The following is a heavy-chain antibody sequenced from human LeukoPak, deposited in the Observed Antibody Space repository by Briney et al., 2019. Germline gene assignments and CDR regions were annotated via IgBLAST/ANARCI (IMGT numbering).Heavy chain of an antibody. J-gene: IGHJ4*02. Sequence: PSQTLSLTCTVSGGSISSGSYYWSWIRQPAGKGLEWIGRIYTSGSTNYNPSLKSRVTISVHTSQNQFSLKLTSVTAADTAVYYCARVGGYFYDTRGFAFDYWGQGILVTVSS. CDR3: ARVGGYFYDTRGFAFDY. D-gene: IGHD3-22*01. V-gene: IGHV4-61*02. CDR2: IYTSGST. CDR1: GGSISSGSYY.